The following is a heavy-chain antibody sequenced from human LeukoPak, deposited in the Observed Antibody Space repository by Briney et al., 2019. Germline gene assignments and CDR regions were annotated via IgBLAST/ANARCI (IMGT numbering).Heavy chain of an antibody. CDR1: GYTCSSYW. V-gene: IGHV5-51*01. CDR2: IYPGDSDT. CDR3: ARQNDFRLDY. D-gene: IGHD3-3*01. J-gene: IGHJ4*02. Sequence: GESLRISCKGSGYTCSSYWISWVRQMPGKGLEWMGIIYPGDSDTRYSPSLQGQVTISVDTSIGTAYLQWSSLKASDTAIYYCARQNDFRLDYWGQGTLVTVSS.